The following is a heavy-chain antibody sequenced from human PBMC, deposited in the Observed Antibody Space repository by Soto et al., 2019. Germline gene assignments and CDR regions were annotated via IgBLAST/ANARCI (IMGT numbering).Heavy chain of an antibody. CDR2: ISGGGRPI. J-gene: IGHJ4*02. D-gene: IGHD6-19*01. CDR1: GFTFSTFS. CDR3: ARDLGWAFDS. V-gene: IGHV3-48*02. Sequence: EVQLVESEGGWVQPGGSLRLSCAASGFTFSTFSMNWVRQAPGRGLEWISYISGGGRPISYADSVKGRFTISRDNAKNSLYLQMDSLTDEDTAVYYCARDLGWAFDSWGQGTLVTVSS.